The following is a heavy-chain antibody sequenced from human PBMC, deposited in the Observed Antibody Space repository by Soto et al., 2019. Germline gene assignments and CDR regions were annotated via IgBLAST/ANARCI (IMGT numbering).Heavy chain of an antibody. D-gene: IGHD3-22*01. CDR2: INPNTGGT. Sequence: ASVKVSCKASGYTFTDYYMHWVRQAPGQGLEWMGWINPNTGGTKYAQKFQGRVTMTRDTSISTAYMELSSLRSDDTAVYYCARDWYYFDSSGYSKPVYYYYYGLDVWGQGTTVTV. J-gene: IGHJ6*02. CDR1: GYTFTDYY. V-gene: IGHV1-2*02. CDR3: ARDWYYFDSSGYSKPVYYYYYGLDV.